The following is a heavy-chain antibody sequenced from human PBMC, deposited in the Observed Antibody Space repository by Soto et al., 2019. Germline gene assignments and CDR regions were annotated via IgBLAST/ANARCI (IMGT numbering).Heavy chain of an antibody. CDR3: AADHSGGYYYFNAFDI. J-gene: IGHJ3*02. Sequence: SVKVSCKASGFTFTSSAVQWVRQARGQRLEWIGWIVVGSGNTNYAQKFQERVTITRDMSTSTAYMELSSLRSEDTAVYYCAADHSGGYYYFNAFDIWGQGTMVT. CDR1: GFTFTSSA. V-gene: IGHV1-58*01. CDR2: IVVGSGNT. D-gene: IGHD3-22*01.